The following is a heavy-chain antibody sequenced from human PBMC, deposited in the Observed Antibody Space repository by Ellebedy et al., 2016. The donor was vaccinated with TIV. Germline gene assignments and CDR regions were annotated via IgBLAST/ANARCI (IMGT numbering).Heavy chain of an antibody. V-gene: IGHV3-7*03. CDR2: INQDVSEK. J-gene: IGHJ4*02. CDR3: AKDPGGLTTMITPD. CDR1: GFTFSNYW. Sequence: GESLKISCAASGFTFSNYWMSWVRQAPGKGLEWVANINQDVSEKYYVDSVKGRFTISRDNARDSLYLQMNSLRAEDTAVYYCAKDPGGLTTMITPDWGQGTLVTVSS. D-gene: IGHD4-17*01.